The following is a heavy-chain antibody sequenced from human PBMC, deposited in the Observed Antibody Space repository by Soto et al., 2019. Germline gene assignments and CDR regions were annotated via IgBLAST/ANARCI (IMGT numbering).Heavy chain of an antibody. CDR1: GFYISCYY. CDR3: ARGPYSSSPGAFDI. V-gene: IGHV4-59*01. CDR2: IYYGGST. Sequence: SATLSLTCPFYGFYISCYYLSLIRHPPGKGLEWIGYIYYGGSTNFNPSLKSRVTISVNKSKNQFSLKLTSVTAADTAVYYCARGPYSSSPGAFDIWGQGTMVTVSS. D-gene: IGHD6-6*01. J-gene: IGHJ3*02.